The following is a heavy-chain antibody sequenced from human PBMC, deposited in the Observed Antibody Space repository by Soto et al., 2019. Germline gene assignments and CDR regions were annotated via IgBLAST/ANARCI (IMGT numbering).Heavy chain of an antibody. CDR2: IYSGGST. CDR1: GFTVSSNY. J-gene: IGHJ6*02. Sequence: GGSLRLSCAASGFTVSSNYMSWFRQAPGKGLEWVSVIYSGGSTYYADSVKGRFTISRDNSKNTLYLQMNSLRAEDTAVYYCASSDVYSYYYYGMDVWGQGTTVTVSS. CDR3: ASSDVYSYYYYGMDV. V-gene: IGHV3-53*01.